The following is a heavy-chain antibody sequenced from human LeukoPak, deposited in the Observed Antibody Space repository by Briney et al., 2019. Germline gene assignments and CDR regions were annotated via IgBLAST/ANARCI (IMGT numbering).Heavy chain of an antibody. J-gene: IGHJ2*01. CDR2: ISSSSSYI. V-gene: IGHV3-21*01. CDR1: GFTFSSYS. CDR3: AITLGYWYFDL. Sequence: GGSLRLSCAASGFTFSSYSMNWVRQAPGKRLEWVSSISSSSSYIYYADSVKGRFTISRDNAKNSLYLQMNSLRAEDTAVYYCAITLGYWYFDLWGRGTLVTVSS. D-gene: IGHD7-27*01.